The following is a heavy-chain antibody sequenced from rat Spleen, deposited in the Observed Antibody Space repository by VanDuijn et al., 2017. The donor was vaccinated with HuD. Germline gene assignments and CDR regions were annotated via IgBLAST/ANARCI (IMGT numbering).Heavy chain of an antibody. V-gene: IGHV5-31*01. J-gene: IGHJ1*01. CDR3: TRGSDWYFDF. CDR1: GFTFNNYW. CDR2: ITNTGGST. Sequence: EVQLVESGGGLVQPGRSLKLSCVASGFTFNNYWMTWIRQAPGKGLEWVASITNTGGSTFYPDYVKGRFTISRNFAERILYLQMNSLRSEDTATYFCTRGSDWYFDFGGPGTMVTVSS.